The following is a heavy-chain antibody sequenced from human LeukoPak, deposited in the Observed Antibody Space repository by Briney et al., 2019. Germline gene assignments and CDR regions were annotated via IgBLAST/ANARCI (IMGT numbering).Heavy chain of an antibody. Sequence: GGSLRLSCATSGFTFSSYSMNWVRQAPGKGLEWVSAISGSGGSTYYADSVKGRFTISRDNSKNTLYLQMNSLRAEDTAVYYCAKEQWLAGLDYWGQGTLVTVSS. CDR3: AKEQWLAGLDY. J-gene: IGHJ4*02. V-gene: IGHV3-23*01. CDR1: GFTFSSYS. D-gene: IGHD6-19*01. CDR2: ISGSGGST.